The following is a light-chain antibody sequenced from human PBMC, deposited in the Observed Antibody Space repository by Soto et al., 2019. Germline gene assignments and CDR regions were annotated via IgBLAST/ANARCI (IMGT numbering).Light chain of an antibody. Sequence: ETVLTQSPGTLSLSPGERAALSCRASQSVSSGHLSCHQQKPGPTPRLLIDDASSRATGIPDRFSGSGSGTDFTLTISRLEPEDFAVYYCQQYGRSPGTFGQGTKVEIK. CDR2: DAS. CDR3: QQYGRSPGT. V-gene: IGKV3-20*01. J-gene: IGKJ1*01. CDR1: QSVSSGH.